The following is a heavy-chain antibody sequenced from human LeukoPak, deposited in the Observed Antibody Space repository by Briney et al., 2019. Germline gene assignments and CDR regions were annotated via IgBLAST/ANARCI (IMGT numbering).Heavy chain of an antibody. D-gene: IGHD6-13*01. CDR3: ARQQDYYMDV. J-gene: IGHJ6*03. Sequence: SETLSLTCTVSGGSISSYYWSWIRQPPGKGLEWIGYISYTGSTNYNPSLKSRVTISEDTSENQFSLKLSFVTAADTAVYYFARQQDYYMDVWGKGTMVTVSS. V-gene: IGHV4-59*01. CDR2: ISYTGST. CDR1: GGSISSYY.